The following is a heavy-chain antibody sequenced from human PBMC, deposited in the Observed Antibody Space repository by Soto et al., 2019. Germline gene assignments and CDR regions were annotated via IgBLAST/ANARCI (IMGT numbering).Heavy chain of an antibody. V-gene: IGHV3-30-3*01. CDR2: ISYDGSNK. D-gene: IGHD2-21*02. Sequence: QVQLVESGGGVVQPGRSLRLSCAASGFTFSSYAMHWVRQAPGKGLEWVAVISYDGSNKYYADSVKGRFTISRDNSKNTLYLQMNSLRAEDTAVYYCARVGCGGDCYSGTDFDYWGQGTLVTVSS. CDR1: GFTFSSYA. CDR3: ARVGCGGDCYSGTDFDY. J-gene: IGHJ4*02.